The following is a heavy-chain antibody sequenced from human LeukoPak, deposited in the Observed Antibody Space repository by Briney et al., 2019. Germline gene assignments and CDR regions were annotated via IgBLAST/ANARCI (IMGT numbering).Heavy chain of an antibody. J-gene: IGHJ4*02. CDR1: GFTFSSYW. Sequence: GGSLRLSCAASGFTFSSYWMSWVRQAPGKGLEWVANIKQDGSEKYYVDPVKGRFTISRDNAKNSLYLQKNSLRAEDTAVYYCARDSVTTYFDYWGQGTLVTVSS. CDR2: IKQDGSEK. CDR3: ARDSVTTYFDY. D-gene: IGHD4-11*01. V-gene: IGHV3-7*01.